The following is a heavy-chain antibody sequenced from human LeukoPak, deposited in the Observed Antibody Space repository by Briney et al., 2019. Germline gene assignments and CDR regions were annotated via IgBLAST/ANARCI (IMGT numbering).Heavy chain of an antibody. CDR2: ISGSGGST. CDR1: GFTFSSYA. D-gene: IGHD3-16*01. V-gene: IGHV3-23*01. Sequence: PGGSLRLSCAASGFTFSSYAMSWVRQAPGKGLEWVSAISGSGGSTYYADSVKGRFTISRDNSKNTLYLQMNSLRAEDTAVYYCAKEGGSGAYYDCVWGSYPNWFDPWGQGTLVTVSS. J-gene: IGHJ5*02. CDR3: AKEGGSGAYYDCVWGSYPNWFDP.